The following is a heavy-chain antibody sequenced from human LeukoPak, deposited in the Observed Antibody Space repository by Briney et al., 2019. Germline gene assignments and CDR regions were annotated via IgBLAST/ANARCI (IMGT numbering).Heavy chain of an antibody. CDR1: GFTFSRFW. Sequence: GGSLRLSCAASGFTFSRFWMSWVSHAPGKGLEWVAKIKQDGSEKYYVDSVKGRFTISRDNAKNSLYLHMNSLRAEDTAVFYCARLLGYDTSGYNHALDYWGQGTLVTVSS. V-gene: IGHV3-7*02. D-gene: IGHD3-22*01. J-gene: IGHJ4*02. CDR2: IKQDGSEK. CDR3: ARLLGYDTSGYNHALDY.